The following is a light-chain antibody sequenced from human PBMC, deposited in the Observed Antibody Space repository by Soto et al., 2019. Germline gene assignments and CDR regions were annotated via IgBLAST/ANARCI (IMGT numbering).Light chain of an antibody. CDR1: QSISSW. V-gene: IGKV1-5*03. J-gene: IGKJ1*01. CDR3: QQYNSYSR. CDR2: KAS. Sequence: DIQMTQSPSTLSASVGDRVNITCRASQSISSWLAWYQQKPGKAPKLLIYKASSLESGVPSRFSGSGSGTEFTLTISSLQPDDFATYYCQQYNSYSRFGQGTKVEIK.